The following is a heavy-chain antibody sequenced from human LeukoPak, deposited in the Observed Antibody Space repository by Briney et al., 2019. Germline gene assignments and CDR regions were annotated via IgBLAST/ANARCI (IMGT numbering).Heavy chain of an antibody. CDR3: ARAVFYGSGSYYNEFGYFDY. D-gene: IGHD3-10*01. J-gene: IGHJ4*02. CDR1: GYTFTSYA. V-gene: IGHV1-69*13. CDR2: IIPIFGTA. Sequence: GASVKVSCKASGYTFTSYAISWVRQAPGQGLEWMGGIIPIFGTANYAQKFQGRVTITADESTSTAYMELSSLRSEDTAVYYCARAVFYGSGSYYNEFGYFDYWGQGTLVTVSS.